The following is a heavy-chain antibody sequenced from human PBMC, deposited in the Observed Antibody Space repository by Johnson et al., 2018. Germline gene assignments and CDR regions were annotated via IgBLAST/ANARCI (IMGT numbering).Heavy chain of an antibody. J-gene: IGHJ6*03. Sequence: VQLQESGGGLVQPGGSLRLSCAASGFTFSSYWMHWVRQAPGKGLVWVSAISGSGGSTYYADSVKGRFTISRDNSKNRLYLQMNSLRVEDTAVYYCARVSVGTTSGYMDVWGKGTTVTVSS. CDR2: ISGSGGST. CDR3: ARVSVGTTSGYMDV. CDR1: GFTFSSYW. D-gene: IGHD1-26*01. V-gene: IGHV3-23*01.